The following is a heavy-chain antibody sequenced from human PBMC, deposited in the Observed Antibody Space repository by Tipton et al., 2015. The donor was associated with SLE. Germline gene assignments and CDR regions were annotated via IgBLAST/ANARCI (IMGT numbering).Heavy chain of an antibody. Sequence: TLSLTCTVSGDAITNNNFYWDWVRQPPGKGLEWIGSIFHLGMTYYNPSLDSRVTLSVDTSKNQFSLKLTSVTAADTAVYYCARQKTAVEITFDSWGQGALVTVSS. CDR1: GDAITNNNFY. J-gene: IGHJ4*02. CDR3: ARQKTAVEITFDS. D-gene: IGHD2-21*02. V-gene: IGHV4-39*01. CDR2: IFHLGMT.